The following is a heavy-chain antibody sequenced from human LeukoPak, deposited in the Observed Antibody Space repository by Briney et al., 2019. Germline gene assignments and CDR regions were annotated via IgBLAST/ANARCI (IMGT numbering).Heavy chain of an antibody. V-gene: IGHV1-46*01. J-gene: IGHJ3*02. CDR2: INPSGGST. CDR3: AREYSGSYSSSWYMGAFDI. D-gene: IGHD6-13*01. Sequence: EASVKVSCKASGDTFITYTFSWVRQAPGQGLEWMGIINPSGGSTSYAQKFQGRVTMTRDTSTGTVYMELSSLRSGVTAVYYCAREYSGSYSSSWYMGAFDIWGQGTMVTVSS. CDR1: GDTFITYT.